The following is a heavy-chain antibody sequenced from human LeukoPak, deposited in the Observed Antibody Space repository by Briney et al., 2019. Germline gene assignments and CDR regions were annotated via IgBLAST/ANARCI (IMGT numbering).Heavy chain of an antibody. J-gene: IGHJ4*02. D-gene: IGHD4-17*01. CDR2: IYTSGTT. V-gene: IGHV4-4*07. CDR1: GGSISSYY. CDR3: ARLSTVTTSFDY. Sequence: PSETLSLTCTVSGGSISSYYWSWIRQPAGKGLEWIGRIYTSGTTHYNPSLKSRVTMSVDTSKNQFSLKLSSVTAADTAVYYCARLSTVTTSFDYWGQGTLVTVSS.